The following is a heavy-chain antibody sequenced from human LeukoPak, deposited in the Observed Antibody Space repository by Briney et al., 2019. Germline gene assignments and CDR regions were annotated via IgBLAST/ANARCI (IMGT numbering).Heavy chain of an antibody. V-gene: IGHV4-4*07. J-gene: IGHJ5*02. Sequence: SETLSLTCTVSGGSISSYYWSWIRQPAGKGLEWIGRIYTSGSTNYNPSLKSRVTMSVDTSKNQFSLKLSSMTAADTAVYYCARDYYGSGSYYNDWFDPWGQGTLVTVSS. CDR2: IYTSGST. CDR3: ARDYYGSGSYYNDWFDP. D-gene: IGHD3-10*01. CDR1: GGSISSYY.